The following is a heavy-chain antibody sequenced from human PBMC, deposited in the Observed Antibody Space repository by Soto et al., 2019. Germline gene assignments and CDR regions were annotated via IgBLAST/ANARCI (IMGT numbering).Heavy chain of an antibody. V-gene: IGHV4-39*02. J-gene: IGHJ4*02. D-gene: IGHD6-13*01. CDR2: IYYSGST. CDR1: GGSISSSSYY. CDR3: ARESYSSPSPFY. Sequence: QLQLQESGPGMVKPSETLSLTCTVSGGSISSSSYYWGWIRQPPGKGLEWIGTIYYSGSTYYNPSLKSRVTISVDTSKNQFSLKLSSVTAADTAVYYCARESYSSPSPFYWGQGTLVTVSS.